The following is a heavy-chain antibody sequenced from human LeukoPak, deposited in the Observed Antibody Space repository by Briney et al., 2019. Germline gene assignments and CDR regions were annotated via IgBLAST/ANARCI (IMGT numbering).Heavy chain of an antibody. J-gene: IGHJ4*02. CDR1: GYSFTSYW. Sequence: GECLKISCKGSGYSFTSYWIGWVRQMPGKGLEWMGIIYPGDSDTRYSPSFQGQVTISADKSISTAYLQWSSLKASDTAMYYCARQPHHRYCSSTSCYGLFDYWGQGTLVTVSS. D-gene: IGHD2-2*01. CDR2: IYPGDSDT. V-gene: IGHV5-51*01. CDR3: ARQPHHRYCSSTSCYGLFDY.